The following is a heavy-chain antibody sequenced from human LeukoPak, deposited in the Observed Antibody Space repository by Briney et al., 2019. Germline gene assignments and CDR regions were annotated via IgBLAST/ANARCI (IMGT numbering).Heavy chain of an antibody. D-gene: IGHD6-6*01. Sequence: PGGSLRLSCAASGFVFSSYAMHWVRQAPGKGLEWVSYISSSGSTIYYADSVKGRFTISRDNAKNSLYLQVNSLRAEDTAVYYCAREGPSHFDYWGQGTLVTVSS. J-gene: IGHJ4*02. CDR3: AREGPSHFDY. CDR1: GFVFSSYA. V-gene: IGHV3-48*03. CDR2: ISSSGSTI.